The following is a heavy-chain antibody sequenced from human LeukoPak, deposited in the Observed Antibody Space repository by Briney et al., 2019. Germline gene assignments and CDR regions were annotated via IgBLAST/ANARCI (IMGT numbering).Heavy chain of an antibody. CDR2: IKQDGSEK. V-gene: IGHV3-7*03. Sequence: GGSLRLSCAASGFTFSSYWMSWVRQAPEKGLEWVANIKQDGSEKYYVDSVEGRFTISRDNAKNSLYLQMNSLRAEDTAVYYCARDPLEKYSSSSSIDDYWGQGTLVTVSS. CDR1: GFTFSSYW. J-gene: IGHJ4*02. D-gene: IGHD6-6*01. CDR3: ARDPLEKYSSSSSIDDY.